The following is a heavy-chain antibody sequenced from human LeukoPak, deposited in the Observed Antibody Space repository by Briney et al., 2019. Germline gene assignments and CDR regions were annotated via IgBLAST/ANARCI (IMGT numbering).Heavy chain of an antibody. CDR1: GFTFSDYY. CDR2: ISGSSSDI. J-gene: IGHJ4*02. D-gene: IGHD1-26*01. V-gene: IGHV3-11*06. CDR3: ARRGYHDYSGFDY. Sequence: GGSLRLSCAASGFTFSDYYMSWIRQAPGKGLEWVSYISGSSSDIYYADSVKGRFTISRDNAKNSLYLQMKSLRAEDTAVYYCARRGYHDYSGFDYWGQGALVTVSS.